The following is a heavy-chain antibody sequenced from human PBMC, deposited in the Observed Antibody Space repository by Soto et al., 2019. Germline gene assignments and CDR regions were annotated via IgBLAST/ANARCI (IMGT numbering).Heavy chain of an antibody. CDR2: ISYDGSSK. Sequence: PGGSLRLSCAASGFTFSSYGMHWVRQAPGKGLEWVAVISYDGSSKYYADSVKSRFTISRDNSKNTLYLQMNSLRAEDTAVYYCAKAPYWDPEELSLWAYFDYWGQGTLVTVSS. CDR1: GFTFSSYG. V-gene: IGHV3-30*18. J-gene: IGHJ4*02. CDR3: AKAPYWDPEELSLWAYFDY. D-gene: IGHD3-16*02.